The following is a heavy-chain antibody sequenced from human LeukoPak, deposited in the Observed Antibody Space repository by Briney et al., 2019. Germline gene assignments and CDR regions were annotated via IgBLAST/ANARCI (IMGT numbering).Heavy chain of an antibody. CDR3: ARDPHIVGATALPNYFDY. CDR1: GFTFSSYS. Sequence: GGSLRLSCAASGFTFSSYSMNWARQAPGKGLEWVSYISSSSSTIYYADSVKGRFTISRDNAKNSLYLQMNSLRAEDTAVYYCARDPHIVGATALPNYFDYWGQGTLVTVSS. V-gene: IGHV3-48*01. J-gene: IGHJ4*02. CDR2: ISSSSSTI. D-gene: IGHD1-26*01.